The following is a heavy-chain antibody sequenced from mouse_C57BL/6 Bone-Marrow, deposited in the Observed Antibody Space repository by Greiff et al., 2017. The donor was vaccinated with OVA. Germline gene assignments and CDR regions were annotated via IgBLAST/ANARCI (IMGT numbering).Heavy chain of an antibody. Sequence: QVQLQQSGAELARPGASVKLSCTASGYTFTSYGISWVKQRTGQGLEWIGEIYPRSGNTYYNEKFKGKATLTADKSSSTAYMELRSLTSEDSAVYFCAGYFDVWGTGTTVTVSS. J-gene: IGHJ1*03. V-gene: IGHV1-81*01. CDR1: GYTFTSYG. CDR2: IYPRSGNT. CDR3: AGYFDV.